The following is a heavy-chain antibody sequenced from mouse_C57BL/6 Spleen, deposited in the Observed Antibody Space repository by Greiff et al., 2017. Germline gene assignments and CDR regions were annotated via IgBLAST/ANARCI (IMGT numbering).Heavy chain of an antibody. Sequence: QVQLQQSGAELVKPGASVKLSCKASGYTFTEYTIHWVKQRSGQGLEWIGWFYPGSGSIKYNEKFKDKATLTADKYSSTVYMELSRLTSEDSAVYFCARHEDGDGNYPTYAMDYWGQGTSVTVSS. CDR2: FYPGSGSI. CDR3: ARHEDGDGNYPTYAMDY. J-gene: IGHJ4*01. CDR1: GYTFTEYT. D-gene: IGHD2-1*01. V-gene: IGHV1-62-2*01.